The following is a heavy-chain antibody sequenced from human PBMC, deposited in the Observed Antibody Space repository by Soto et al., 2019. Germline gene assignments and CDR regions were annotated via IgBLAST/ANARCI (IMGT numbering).Heavy chain of an antibody. CDR2: ISAYNGNT. CDR1: GYTFTSYG. D-gene: IGHD3-10*01. Sequence: VQLVQSGAEVKKPGASVKVSCKASGYTFTSYGISWVRQAPGQGLEWMGWISAYNGNTNYAQKLQGRVTMTTGTSTSTDYMELRRLRSDDTDVFYCARGASITVVRGVMSNYYYYGMDVWGQGTTVTVSS. CDR3: ARGASITVVRGVMSNYYYYGMDV. J-gene: IGHJ6*02. V-gene: IGHV1-18*01.